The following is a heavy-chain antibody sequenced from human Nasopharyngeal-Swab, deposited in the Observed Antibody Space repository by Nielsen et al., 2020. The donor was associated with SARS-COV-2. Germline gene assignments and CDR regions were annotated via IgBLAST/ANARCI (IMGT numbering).Heavy chain of an antibody. CDR2: IYPGDSDT. Sequence: GGSLRLSCQGSGDSFTSYWIGWVRQMPGKGLEWMGIIYPGDSDTRYSPSFQGQVTISADKSISTAYLQWSSLKASDTAMYYCARSDSSDLLEVWGQGTMVTVSS. CDR1: GDSFTSYW. J-gene: IGHJ3*01. V-gene: IGHV5-51*01. CDR3: ARSDSSDLLEV. D-gene: IGHD3-22*01.